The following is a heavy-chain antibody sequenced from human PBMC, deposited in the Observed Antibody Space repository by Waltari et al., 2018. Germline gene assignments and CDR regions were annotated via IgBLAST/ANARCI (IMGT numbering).Heavy chain of an antibody. CDR1: GFTFSDYD. Sequence: EVQLVESGGGLVKPGGSLRLSCAASGFTFSDYDMNWIRQSPGRGLEWLSSIGVRTGYIFYADSVKGRFTISRDNANNLLYLHMSGLRVEDTAVYFCARDVYASGEDYFDGWGQGTLVTVSS. CDR3: ARDVYASGEDYFDG. V-gene: IGHV3-21*01. D-gene: IGHD2-8*01. J-gene: IGHJ4*02. CDR2: IGVRTGYI.